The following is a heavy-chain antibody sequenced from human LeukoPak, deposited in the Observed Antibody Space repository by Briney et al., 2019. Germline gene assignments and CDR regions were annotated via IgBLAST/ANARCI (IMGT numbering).Heavy chain of an antibody. D-gene: IGHD6-19*01. CDR1: GYTFTGYY. V-gene: IGHV1-2*02. CDR3: ARVGSGWYPPSDY. CDR2: INPNSGGT. Sequence: ASVKVSCKASGYTFTGYYMHWVRQAPGQGLEWMGWINPNSGGTNYAQKLQGRVTMTTDTSTSTAYMELRSLRSDDTAVYYCARVGSGWYPPSDYWGQGTLVTVSS. J-gene: IGHJ4*02.